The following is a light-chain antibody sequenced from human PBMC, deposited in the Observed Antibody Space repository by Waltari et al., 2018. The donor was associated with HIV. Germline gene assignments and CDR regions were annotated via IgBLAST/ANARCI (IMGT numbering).Light chain of an antibody. Sequence: QSVLAQPPSVSGATGQRVTISCSGSGSNIRSNYVNWYQQLPVPAPRVLIYNDDQRPSGVPARFSGSKAGTTASLAISGLQSEDEADYYCAAWDDTLKVYVFGTGTKVTVL. CDR3: AAWDDTLKVYV. CDR1: GSNIRSNY. CDR2: NDD. J-gene: IGLJ1*01. V-gene: IGLV1-44*01.